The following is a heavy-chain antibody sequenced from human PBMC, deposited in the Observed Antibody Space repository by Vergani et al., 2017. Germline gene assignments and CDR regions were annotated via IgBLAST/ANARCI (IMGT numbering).Heavy chain of an antibody. J-gene: IGHJ2*01. D-gene: IGHD3-3*01. CDR2: INSDGSST. V-gene: IGHV3-74*01. Sequence: EVQLVESGGGLVQPGGSLRLSCAASGFTFSSYWMHWVRQAPGKGLVWVSRINSDGSSTSYADSVKGRFTISRDNAKNTLYLQMNSLRAEDTAVYYCARERANYDFWSGSNYWYFDLWGRGTLVTVSS. CDR3: ARERANYDFWSGSNYWYFDL. CDR1: GFTFSSYW.